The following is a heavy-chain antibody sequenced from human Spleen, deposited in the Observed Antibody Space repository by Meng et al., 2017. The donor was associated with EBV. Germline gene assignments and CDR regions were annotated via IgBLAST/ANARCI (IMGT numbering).Heavy chain of an antibody. CDR1: GFTFSSYG. J-gene: IGHJ4*02. CDR2: ISYDGSNK. CDR3: ATIAAAGDYFDY. D-gene: IGHD6-13*01. V-gene: IGHV3-30*03. Sequence: VQLGGSGAGMVRPVSALILSCAASGFTFSSYGMHWVRQAPGKGLEWVAVISYDGSNKYYADSVKGRFTISRDSSKNTLYLQMNSLRVEDTAVYYCATIAAAGDYFDYWGQGTLVTVSS.